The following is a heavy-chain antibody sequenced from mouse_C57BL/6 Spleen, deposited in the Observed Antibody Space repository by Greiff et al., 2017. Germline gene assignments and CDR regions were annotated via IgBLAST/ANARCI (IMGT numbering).Heavy chain of an antibody. J-gene: IGHJ4*01. CDR3: ARRALYGAMDY. CDR1: GYTFTDYY. CDR2: INPNNGGT. V-gene: IGHV1-26*01. D-gene: IGHD3-3*01. Sequence: VQLQQSGPELVKPGASVKISCKASGYTFTDYYMNWVKQSHGKSLEWIGDINPNNGGTSYNQKFKGKATLTVDKSSSTAYMELRSLTSEDAAVYYCARRALYGAMDYWGQGTSVTVSA.